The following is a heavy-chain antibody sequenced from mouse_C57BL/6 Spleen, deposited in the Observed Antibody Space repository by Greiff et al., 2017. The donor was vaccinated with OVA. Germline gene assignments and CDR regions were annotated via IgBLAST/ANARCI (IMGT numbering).Heavy chain of an antibody. CDR3: ARRYYGSNDY. Sequence: VQLQQPGAELVRPGSSVKLSCKASGYTFTSYWMHWVKQRPIQGLEWIGNIDPSDSETHYNQKFKDKATLTVDKSSSTAYMQLSSLTSEDSAVYYCARRYYGSNDYWGQGTTLTVSS. D-gene: IGHD1-1*01. V-gene: IGHV1-52*01. CDR2: IDPSDSET. CDR1: GYTFTSYW. J-gene: IGHJ2*01.